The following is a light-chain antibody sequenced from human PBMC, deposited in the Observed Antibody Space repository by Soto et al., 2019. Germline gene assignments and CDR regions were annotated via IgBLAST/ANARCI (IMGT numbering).Light chain of an antibody. J-gene: IGKJ2*01. V-gene: IGKV3-15*01. Sequence: EIVMAQSPASLSVSPGDGATLSCRASQTVASNLAWYQQKPGQGPRLLIHGASTRAAGVTARFSGSGSGTDFPLTISSLQSEDFAVYYCQQYHNWPPQYTFGQATTLQIK. CDR2: GAS. CDR1: QTVASN. CDR3: QQYHNWPPQYT.